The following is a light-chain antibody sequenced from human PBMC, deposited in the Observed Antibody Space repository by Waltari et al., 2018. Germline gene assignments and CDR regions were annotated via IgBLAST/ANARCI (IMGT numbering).Light chain of an antibody. CDR1: SNVIGCYHF. CDR3: FSYAGSNSFA. Sequence: QSPLTQPASVSGSPGPPNTVSCIGTSNVIGCYHFVSWFQQHPGRAPKLVIYDVSARPLWVSIRFSGSKSGNTASLTMSGLQAEDEADYYCFSYAGSNSFAFGGGTRVTVL. V-gene: IGLV2-23*02. J-gene: IGLJ2*01. CDR2: DVS.